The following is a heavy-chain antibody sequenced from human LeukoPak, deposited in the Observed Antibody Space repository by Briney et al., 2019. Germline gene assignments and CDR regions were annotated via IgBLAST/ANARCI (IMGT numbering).Heavy chain of an antibody. J-gene: IGHJ5*02. D-gene: IGHD6-13*01. CDR3: ARFSSWQNWFDP. V-gene: IGHV4-59*01. CDR1: GGSISSYY. Sequence: SETLSLTCTVSGGSISSYYWSWIRQPPGKGLEWIGYIYYSGSTNYNPSLKSRVTISVDTSKNQFSLKLSSVTAADAAVYYCARFSSWQNWFDPWGQGTLVTVSS. CDR2: IYYSGST.